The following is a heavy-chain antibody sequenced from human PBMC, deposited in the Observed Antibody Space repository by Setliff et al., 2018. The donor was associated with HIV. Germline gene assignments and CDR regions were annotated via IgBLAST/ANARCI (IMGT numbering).Heavy chain of an antibody. CDR2: IIPMFGTP. CDR1: GGTFNSYG. D-gene: IGHD2-15*01. J-gene: IGHJ3*02. CDR3: ARVQRYCSGGSCLSDAFDI. V-gene: IGHV1-69*05. Sequence: SVKVSCKASGGTFNSYGISWVRQAPGQGLEWMGGIIPMFGTPNYAQKFQGRVTMTRNTSISTAYMELSSLRSEDTAVYYCARVQRYCSGGSCLSDAFDIWGQGTMVTVSS.